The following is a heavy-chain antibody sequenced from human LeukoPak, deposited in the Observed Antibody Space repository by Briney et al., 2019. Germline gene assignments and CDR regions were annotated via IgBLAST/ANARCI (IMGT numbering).Heavy chain of an antibody. V-gene: IGHV4-59*01. Sequence: SETLSLTRTVSGGSISSYYWSWIRQPPGKGLEWIGYIYYSGSTNYNPSLKSRVTISVDTSKNQFSLKLSSVTAADTAVYYCAARGYSYGSPLDYWGQGTLVTVSS. CDR1: GGSISSYY. D-gene: IGHD5-18*01. CDR3: AARGYSYGSPLDY. J-gene: IGHJ4*02. CDR2: IYYSGST.